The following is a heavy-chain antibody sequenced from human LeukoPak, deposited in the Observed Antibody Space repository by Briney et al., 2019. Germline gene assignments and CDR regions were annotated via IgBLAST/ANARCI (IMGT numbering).Heavy chain of an antibody. J-gene: IGHJ3*01. CDR1: GFIFTGYF. V-gene: IGHV3-7*03. Sequence: PGGSLRLSCAASGFIFTGYFMSWVRQAPGKGLEWAASINSDGSEGYYADVVKGRFTISRDNAKNSLYLQINSLRAEDTAVYYCARSSYSSSSSVWGQGTMVTVSS. CDR3: ARSSYSSSSSV. D-gene: IGHD6-6*01. CDR2: INSDGSEG.